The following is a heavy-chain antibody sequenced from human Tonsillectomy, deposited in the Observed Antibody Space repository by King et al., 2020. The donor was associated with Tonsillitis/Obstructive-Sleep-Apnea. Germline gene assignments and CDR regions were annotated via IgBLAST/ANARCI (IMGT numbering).Heavy chain of an antibody. CDR1: GFTFSNFW. J-gene: IGHJ3*02. Sequence: VQLVESGGGLVQPGGSLRLSCAASGFTFSNFWMSWVRQAPGKGLEWVTNIKEDGSEKYYVDSVKGRFTISRDNAKNSLYLQMNSLRAEDTAVYYCARALDYYDSSGYRAFDIWGQGTMVTVSS. CDR3: ARALDYYDSSGYRAFDI. CDR2: IKEDGSEK. V-gene: IGHV3-7*03. D-gene: IGHD3-22*01.